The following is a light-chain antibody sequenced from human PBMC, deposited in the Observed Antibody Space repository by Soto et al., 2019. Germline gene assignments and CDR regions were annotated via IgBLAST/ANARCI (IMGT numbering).Light chain of an antibody. CDR1: SSNVGDYNY. CDR2: EVS. Sequence: QSALTQPRSVSGSPGQSVTISCTGTSSNVGDYNYVSWYQHHPGKAPKLMIYEVSNRPSGVSNRFSGSKSGNAASLTISGLQGEDEADYYCSSYTTTTTLEVFGTGTKLTVL. CDR3: SSYTTTTTLEV. J-gene: IGLJ1*01. V-gene: IGLV2-14*01.